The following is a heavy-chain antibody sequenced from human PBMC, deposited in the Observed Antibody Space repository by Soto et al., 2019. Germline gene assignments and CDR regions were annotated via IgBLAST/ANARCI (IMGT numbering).Heavy chain of an antibody. CDR3: ARDQVYSGSYSLTAVFDI. Sequence: PSETLSLTCTVSGGSISSYYWSWIRQPPGKGLEWIGYIYYSGSTNYNPSLKSRVTISVDTSKNQFSLKLSSVTAADTAVYYCARDQVYSGSYSLTAVFDIWGQRTMDT. V-gene: IGHV4-59*01. CDR1: GGSISSYY. D-gene: IGHD1-26*01. J-gene: IGHJ3*02. CDR2: IYYSGST.